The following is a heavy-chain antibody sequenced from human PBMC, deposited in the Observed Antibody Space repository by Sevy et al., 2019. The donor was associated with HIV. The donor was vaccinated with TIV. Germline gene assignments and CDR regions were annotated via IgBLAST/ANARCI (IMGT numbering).Heavy chain of an antibody. CDR2: ISAYNGNT. V-gene: IGHV1-18*01. D-gene: IGHD3-10*01. J-gene: IGHJ6*02. Sequence: ASVKVSCKACGYTFTSYGINWVRQAPGQGLEWMGWISAYNGNTNYAQKLQGRVTMTTDTSTSTAYMELRSLRSDDTAVYYCAGVGVTMSNGMDVWGQGTTVTVSS. CDR1: GYTFTSYG. CDR3: AGVGVTMSNGMDV.